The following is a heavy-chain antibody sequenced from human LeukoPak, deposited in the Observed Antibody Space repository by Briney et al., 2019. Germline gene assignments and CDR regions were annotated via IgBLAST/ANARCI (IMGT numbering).Heavy chain of an antibody. V-gene: IGHV3-23*01. CDR3: AKGGSSSGWSLYFDY. J-gene: IGHJ4*02. CDR1: GFTFSSYA. CDR2: ISGSGGST. Sequence: PGRSLRLSCAASGFTFSSYAMSWVRQAPGKGLEWVSAISGSGGSTYYADSVKGRFTISRDNSKNTLYLQMNSLRAEDTAVYYCAKGGSSSGWSLYFDYWGQGTLVTVSS. D-gene: IGHD6-19*01.